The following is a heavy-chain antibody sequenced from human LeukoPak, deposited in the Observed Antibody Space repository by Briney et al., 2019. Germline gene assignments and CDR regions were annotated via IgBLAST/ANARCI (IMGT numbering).Heavy chain of an antibody. CDR3: ARDASDYDYVWGPYYYYMDV. Sequence: GGSLRLSCAASGFTFSSYSMNWVRQAPGKGLEWVSYISSSSSTIYYADSVKGRFTISRDNAKNSLYLQMNSLRAEDTAVYYCARDASDYDYVWGPYYYYMDVWGKGTTVTISS. CDR2: ISSSSSTI. CDR1: GFTFSSYS. D-gene: IGHD3-16*01. V-gene: IGHV3-48*01. J-gene: IGHJ6*03.